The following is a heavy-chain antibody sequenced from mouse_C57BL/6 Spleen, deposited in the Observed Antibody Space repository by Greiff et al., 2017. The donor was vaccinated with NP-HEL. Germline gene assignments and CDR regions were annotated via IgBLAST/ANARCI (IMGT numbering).Heavy chain of an antibody. J-gene: IGHJ3*01. CDR3: ARGGDDYDGFAY. CDR2: IDPPDSNT. Sequence: QVQLQQPGAELVMPGASVKLSCKASGYTFTSYWMHWLKQSPGQGLEWIGEIDPPDSNTNYNQKFKGKSTLTVAKSSSTAYMQLSRLTSEDSAVYYGARGGDDYDGFAYWGQGTLVTVSA. V-gene: IGHV1-69*01. CDR1: GYTFTSYW. D-gene: IGHD2-4*01.